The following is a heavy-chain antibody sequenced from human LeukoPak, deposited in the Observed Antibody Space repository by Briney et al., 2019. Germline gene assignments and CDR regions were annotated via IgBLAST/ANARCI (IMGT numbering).Heavy chain of an antibody. CDR2: IIPIFGTA. Sequence: ASVKVSCKASGYTFTGYYMHWVRQAPGQGLEWMGGIIPIFGTANYAQKFQGRVTITADESTSTAYMELSSLRSEDTAVYYCARDDRVWFGDWGQGTLVTVSS. J-gene: IGHJ4*02. V-gene: IGHV1-69*13. CDR1: GYTFTGYY. CDR3: ARDDRVWFGD. D-gene: IGHD3-10*01.